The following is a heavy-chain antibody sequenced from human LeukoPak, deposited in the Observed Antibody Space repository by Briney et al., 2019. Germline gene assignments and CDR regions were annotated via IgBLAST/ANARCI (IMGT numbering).Heavy chain of an antibody. D-gene: IGHD3-16*01. CDR2: IIPILGIA. V-gene: IGHV1-69*04. Sequence: ASVKVSCKASGGTFSSYAISWVRQAPGQGLEWMGRIIPILGIANYAQKFQGRVTITADKSTSAAYMELSSLRSEDTAVYYCARDTTPPAWGFYYYYGMDVWGQGTTVTVPS. J-gene: IGHJ6*02. CDR1: GGTFSSYA. CDR3: ARDTTPPAWGFYYYYGMDV.